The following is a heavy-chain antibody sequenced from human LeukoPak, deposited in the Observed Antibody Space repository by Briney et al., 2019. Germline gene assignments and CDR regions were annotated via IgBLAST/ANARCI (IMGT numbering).Heavy chain of an antibody. Sequence: SETLSLTCTVSGGSISSSSYYWGWIRQPPGKGLEWIGSIYYSGGTYYNPSLKSRVTISVDTSKNQFSLKLSSVTAADTAVYYCARHWAEYYDFWSGYSDPFDYWGQGTLVTVSS. J-gene: IGHJ4*02. CDR3: ARHWAEYYDFWSGYSDPFDY. V-gene: IGHV4-39*01. D-gene: IGHD3-3*01. CDR2: IYYSGGT. CDR1: GGSISSSSYY.